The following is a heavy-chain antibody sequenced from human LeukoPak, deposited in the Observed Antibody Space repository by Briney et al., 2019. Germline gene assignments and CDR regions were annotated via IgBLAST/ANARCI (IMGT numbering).Heavy chain of an antibody. CDR2: INHSGST. D-gene: IGHD2/OR15-2a*01. Sequence: SETLSLTCAVYGGSFTNYYWSWIRQPPGKGLEWIGEINHSGSTKYNPSLKSRVTMSVDTSKNQFSLKLSSVTAADTAVYYCARSRTFRYYFDYWGQGTLVTVSS. J-gene: IGHJ4*02. CDR1: GGSFTNYY. CDR3: ARSRTFRYYFDY. V-gene: IGHV4-34*01.